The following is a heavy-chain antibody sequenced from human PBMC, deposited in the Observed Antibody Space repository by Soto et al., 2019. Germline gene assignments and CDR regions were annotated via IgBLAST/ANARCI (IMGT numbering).Heavy chain of an antibody. D-gene: IGHD1-20*01. Sequence: SETLSLTCTVPGGSISVHSYYRTWIRQTPGKALEWIGSSYYSGTSYFNPALKGRVTISVDTSTNQFSLRLTSVTAADTAVYYCTRRYNWNDYYFDPWGQGTLVTVSS. CDR2: SYYSGTS. J-gene: IGHJ5*02. CDR3: TRRYNWNDYYFDP. CDR1: GGSISVHSYY. V-gene: IGHV4-39*01.